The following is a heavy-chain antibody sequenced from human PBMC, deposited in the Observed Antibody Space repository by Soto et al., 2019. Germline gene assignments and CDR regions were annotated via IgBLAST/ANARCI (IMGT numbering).Heavy chain of an antibody. CDR3: AKRSPYSSGWYSAIFDY. CDR1: GFSFSDYA. CDR2: ISESGGST. Sequence: GGSLRLSCAASGFSFSDYAMSWVRQAPGKGLEWVSVISESGGSTHYADSVRGRFTVSRDNSKNSLSLRMNSLRDEDTAVYFCAKRSPYSSGWYSAIFDYWGQGALVTVS. V-gene: IGHV3-23*01. D-gene: IGHD6-13*01. J-gene: IGHJ4*02.